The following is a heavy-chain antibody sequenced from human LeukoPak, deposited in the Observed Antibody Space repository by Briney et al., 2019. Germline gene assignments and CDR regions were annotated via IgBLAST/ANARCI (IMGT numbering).Heavy chain of an antibody. CDR3: ARSFVN. J-gene: IGHJ4*02. V-gene: IGHV4-34*01. CDR2: INHSGST. CDR1: GGSFSGYY. Sequence: SETLSLTCAVYGGSFSGYYLSWIRQPPGKGLEWIEEINHSGSTNYNPSLKSRVTISVDTSKNQFSLKLTSVTAADTAVYYCARSFVNWGQGTLVTVSS.